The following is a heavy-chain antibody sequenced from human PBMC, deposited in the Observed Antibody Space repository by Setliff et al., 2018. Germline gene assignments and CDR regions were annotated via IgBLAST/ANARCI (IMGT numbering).Heavy chain of an antibody. J-gene: IGHJ4*02. V-gene: IGHV5-51*01. Sequence: GESLKISCKGSGYRFSSYWIGWVRQMPGKGLEWIGIIFPADSDTRYSPSFQGQVTISSDKSINTAYLHLSSLKASDTAKYYCAREHVSGHSEYWGQGTLVTVSS. CDR3: AREHVSGHSEY. D-gene: IGHD1-26*01. CDR1: GYRFSSYW. CDR2: IFPADSDT.